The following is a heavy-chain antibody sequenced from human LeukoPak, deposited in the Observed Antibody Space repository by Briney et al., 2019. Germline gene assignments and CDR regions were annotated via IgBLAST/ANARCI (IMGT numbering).Heavy chain of an antibody. Sequence: GGSLRLSCAASGFTFSSYWMHWVRQAPGKGLVWVSRINSDGSSTSYADSVKGRFTVSRDNAKNTLYLQMNSLRAEDTAVYYCARDPGDYGDPSDAFDIWGQGTMVTVSS. CDR2: INSDGSST. V-gene: IGHV3-74*01. J-gene: IGHJ3*02. CDR1: GFTFSSYW. CDR3: ARDPGDYGDPSDAFDI. D-gene: IGHD4-17*01.